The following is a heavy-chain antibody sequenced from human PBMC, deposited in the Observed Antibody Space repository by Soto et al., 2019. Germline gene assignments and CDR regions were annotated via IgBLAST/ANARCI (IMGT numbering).Heavy chain of an antibody. J-gene: IGHJ4*02. Sequence: EVQLVESGGGLVQPGGSLRLSCAASGFIFSDYWMAWVRQAPGKGLEWVANIKEDGSRKYYMESAKGRITISRDNAKNSLFLQINSLRVEDTAVYYCVSFEAIGSWGQGILVTVSS. CDR2: IKEDGSRK. V-gene: IGHV3-7*01. CDR3: VSFEAIGS. CDR1: GFIFSDYW.